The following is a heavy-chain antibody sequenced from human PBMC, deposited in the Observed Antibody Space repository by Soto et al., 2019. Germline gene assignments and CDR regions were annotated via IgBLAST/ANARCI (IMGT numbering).Heavy chain of an antibody. CDR2: IHNSGTT. D-gene: IGHD3-16*01. J-gene: IGHJ3*02. CDR3: PKHDARGGAFDI. Sequence: QVRLQESGPGLVKPSETLSLTCFVSGVSVNDFYWSWVRQPPGRGLEWIAWIHNSGTTLYNPPLKSRVTTSLDGSRNQFPLRLSSATAAATAVYYCPKHDARGGAFDIWGLGTMVSVSS. V-gene: IGHV4-59*08. CDR1: GVSVNDFY.